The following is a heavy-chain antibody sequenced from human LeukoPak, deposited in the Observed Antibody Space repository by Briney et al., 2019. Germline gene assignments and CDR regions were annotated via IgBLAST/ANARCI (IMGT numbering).Heavy chain of an antibody. J-gene: IGHJ4*02. CDR2: INSDGSST. Sequence: PGGSLRLSCAASGFTFSSYWMHWVRQAPGKGLVWVSRINSDGSSTSYADSVKGRFTISRDNAKNTLYLQMNSLRAEDTAVYYCARDLEYSGYDWEGLFDYWGQGTLVTVSS. V-gene: IGHV3-74*01. CDR1: GFTFSSYW. D-gene: IGHD5-12*01. CDR3: ARDLEYSGYDWEGLFDY.